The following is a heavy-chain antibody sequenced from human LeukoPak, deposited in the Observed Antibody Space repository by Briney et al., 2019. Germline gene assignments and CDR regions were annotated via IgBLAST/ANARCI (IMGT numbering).Heavy chain of an antibody. J-gene: IGHJ4*02. CDR1: GFTFSDYY. D-gene: IGHD6-19*01. V-gene: IGHV3-11*01. Sequence: GGSLRLSCAASGFTFSDYYMSWIRQAPEKGLEWVSYISSSGSTIYYADSVKGRFTISRDNAKNSLYLQMNSLRAEDTAVYYCATEQWLVPDRKPSGIFDYWGQGTLVTVSS. CDR2: ISSSGSTI. CDR3: ATEQWLVPDRKPSGIFDY.